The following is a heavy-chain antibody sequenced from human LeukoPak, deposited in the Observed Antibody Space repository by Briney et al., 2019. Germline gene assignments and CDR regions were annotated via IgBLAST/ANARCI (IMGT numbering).Heavy chain of an antibody. CDR3: ARLLYLVGGTYFGY. D-gene: IGHD4-23*01. CDR2: INPNSGGT. Sequence: ASVKVSCKASGYTFAGYYIHWVPQAPGQGLEWMGWINPNSGGTDYAQRFQGRVTMTRDTSINTAYMDLNRLRSDDTAVYYCARLLYLVGGTYFGYWGQGTLVTVSS. CDR1: GYTFAGYY. J-gene: IGHJ4*02. V-gene: IGHV1-2*02.